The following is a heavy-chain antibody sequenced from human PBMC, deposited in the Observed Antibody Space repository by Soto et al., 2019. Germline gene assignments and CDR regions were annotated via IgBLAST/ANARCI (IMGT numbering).Heavy chain of an antibody. CDR1: GFTFSSYG. CDR3: ARDRTTGSADY. Sequence: QVQLVESGGGVVQPGRSLRLSCAASGFTFSSYGMHWVRQAPGKGLEWVAVIWYDGSNKYYADSVKGRFTISRDNSKNMLYLQMNSLRAEDTAVYYCARDRTTGSADYWGQGTLVTVSS. J-gene: IGHJ4*02. CDR2: IWYDGSNK. V-gene: IGHV3-33*01.